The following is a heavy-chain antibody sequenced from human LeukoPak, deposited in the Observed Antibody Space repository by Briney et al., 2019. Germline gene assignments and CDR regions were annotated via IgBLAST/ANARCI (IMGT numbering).Heavy chain of an antibody. CDR2: IYHSGST. Sequence: LRLSCAVSGGSISSGGYSWSWIRQPPGKGLEWIGYIYHSGSTYYNPSLKSRVTISVDTSKNQFSLKLSSVTAADTAVYYCARDRGYSYGTRVKYNWFDPWGQGTLVTVSS. CDR1: GGSISSGGYS. V-gene: IGHV4-30-2*01. D-gene: IGHD5-18*01. J-gene: IGHJ5*02. CDR3: ARDRGYSYGTRVKYNWFDP.